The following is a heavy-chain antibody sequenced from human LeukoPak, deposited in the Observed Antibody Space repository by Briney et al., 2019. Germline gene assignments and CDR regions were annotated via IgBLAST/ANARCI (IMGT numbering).Heavy chain of an antibody. V-gene: IGHV4-59*12. D-gene: IGHD6-6*01. Sequence: SETLSLTCTVSDDSISDYYRGWIRQPPGKGLEWIGYFYNSGRSTYNPSLESRVTMSLDMSKNHFSLKLNSVTAADTAVYYCTREWGSVAADDATHYYYAMDVWGQGTAVTVTS. J-gene: IGHJ6*02. CDR3: TREWGSVAADDATHYYYAMDV. CDR2: FYNSGRS. CDR1: DDSISDYY.